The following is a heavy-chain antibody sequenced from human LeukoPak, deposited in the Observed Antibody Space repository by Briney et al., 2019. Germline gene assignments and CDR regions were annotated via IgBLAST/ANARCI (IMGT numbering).Heavy chain of an antibody. J-gene: IGHJ6*03. CDR3: ARAVTIFANHASGSGAYHYYMDV. V-gene: IGHV1-18*01. Sequence: GASVKVSCKASGYTFTNYGISWIRQAPGQGLEWMGWISAYHGSTNYAQKLLGRVTMTRDTSTNTAYMDLTSLSSDDTAVYYCARAVTIFANHASGSGAYHYYMDVWGKGTTVTISS. CDR1: GYTFTNYG. D-gene: IGHD3-10*01. CDR2: ISAYHGST.